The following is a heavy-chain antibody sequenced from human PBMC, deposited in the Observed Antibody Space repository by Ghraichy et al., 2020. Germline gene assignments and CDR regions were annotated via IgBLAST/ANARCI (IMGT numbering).Heavy chain of an antibody. CDR1: GFTFSTYA. CDR3: ARDLKSSFWSYYYYAMDV. J-gene: IGHJ6*02. V-gene: IGHV3-30-3*01. Sequence: GGSLRLSCAASGFTFSTYAMHWVRQAPGKGLEWVAVISYDGISKYYADSVKGRFTISRDNSKNTLYLQMNSLRADDTAKYFCARDLKSSFWSYYYYAMDVWSQGTTVTVSS. D-gene: IGHD2-15*01. CDR2: ISYDGISK.